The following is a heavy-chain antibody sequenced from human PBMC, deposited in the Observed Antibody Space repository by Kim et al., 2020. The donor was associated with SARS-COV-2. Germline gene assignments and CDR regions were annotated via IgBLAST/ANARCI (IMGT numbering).Heavy chain of an antibody. D-gene: IGHD6-19*01. V-gene: IGHV4-34*01. CDR1: GGSFSGYY. J-gene: IGHJ4*02. CDR2: INHSGST. Sequence: SETLSLTCAVYGGSFSGYYWSWIRQPPGKGLEWIGEINHSGSTNYNPSLKSRVTISVDTSKNQFSLKLSSVTAADTAVYYCARGGGPHDSSGTLFDYWGQGTLVTVSS. CDR3: ARGGGPHDSSGTLFDY.